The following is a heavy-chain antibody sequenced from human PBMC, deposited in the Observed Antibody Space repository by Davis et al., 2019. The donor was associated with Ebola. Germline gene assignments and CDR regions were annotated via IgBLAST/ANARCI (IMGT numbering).Heavy chain of an antibody. CDR2: IKQDGSEK. CDR1: GFTFSSYG. D-gene: IGHD4/OR15-4a*01. Sequence: PGGSLRLSCAASGFTFSSYGMHWVRQAPGKGLEWVANIKQDGSEKYYVDSVKGRFTISRDNAKNSLFLQMNSLRVEDTAVYYCTKTISATPGDYWGQGTLVTVSS. J-gene: IGHJ4*02. CDR3: TKTISATPGDY. V-gene: IGHV3-7*01.